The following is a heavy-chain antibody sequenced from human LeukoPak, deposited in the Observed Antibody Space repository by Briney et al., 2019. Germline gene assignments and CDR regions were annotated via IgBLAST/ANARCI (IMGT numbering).Heavy chain of an antibody. D-gene: IGHD3-22*01. Sequence: GASLKVSCKASGGTFSSYAISWVRQAPGQGLEWMGGIIPIFGTANYAQKFQGRVTITAEEPTSTAYMELSSLRSEDTAVYYCASGVYYDSSGYSFEYWGQGTLVTVSS. V-gene: IGHV1-69*01. CDR2: IIPIFGTA. CDR1: GGTFSSYA. J-gene: IGHJ4*02. CDR3: ASGVYYDSSGYSFEY.